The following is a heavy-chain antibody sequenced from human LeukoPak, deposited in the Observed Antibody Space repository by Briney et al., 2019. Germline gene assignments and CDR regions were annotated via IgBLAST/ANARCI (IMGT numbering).Heavy chain of an antibody. Sequence: PGGSLRLSCAASGFTFSSYWMSWVRQAPGKGLEWVANIKQDGSEKSYVDSVKGRFTISRDNAKNSLYLQMNSLRAEDTAVYYCAADSSSWYHFGYWGQGILVTVTS. CDR2: IKQDGSEK. CDR3: AADSSSWYHFGY. V-gene: IGHV3-7*01. J-gene: IGHJ4*02. D-gene: IGHD6-13*01. CDR1: GFTFSSYW.